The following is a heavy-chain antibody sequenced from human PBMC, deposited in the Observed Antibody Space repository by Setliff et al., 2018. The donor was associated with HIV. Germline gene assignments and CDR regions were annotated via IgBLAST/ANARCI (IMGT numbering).Heavy chain of an antibody. CDR1: GFTFNNAW. J-gene: IGHJ6*02. V-gene: IGHV3-15*01. D-gene: IGHD2-21*01. CDR2: IKKSSDGGKT. CDR3: ATDNGPSYSMDI. Sequence: GESLKISCVASGFTFNNAWMNWVRQAPWKGLEWLGRIKKSSDGGKTDDASPVKGRFTISRDDSKNTLYLQMNSLKIEDTAVYFCATDNGPSYSMDIWGQGTTVTVSS.